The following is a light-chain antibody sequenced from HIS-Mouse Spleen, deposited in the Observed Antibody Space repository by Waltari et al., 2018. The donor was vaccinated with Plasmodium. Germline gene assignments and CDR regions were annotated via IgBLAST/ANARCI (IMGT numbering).Light chain of an antibody. Sequence: EIVMTQSPATLSVSPGERATLSGRASQGVSSNLAWYQQKPGQAPRPLIYGASTRATGIPARFSGSGSGTEFTLTISSLQSEDFAVYYCQQYNNWSFTFGPGTKVDIK. J-gene: IGKJ3*01. V-gene: IGKV3-15*01. CDR3: QQYNNWSFT. CDR1: QGVSSN. CDR2: GAS.